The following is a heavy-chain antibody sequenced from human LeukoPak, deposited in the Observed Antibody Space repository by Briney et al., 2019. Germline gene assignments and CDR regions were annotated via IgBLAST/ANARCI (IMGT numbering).Heavy chain of an antibody. CDR2: IYSGGST. CDR3: ARGPLGTGEIDY. Sequence: GGSLRLSCVASGFTVSSTYMSWVRQAPGKGLEWVSLIYSGGSTKYADSVKGRSTISRDNAKNTLYLQMNSLTVEDTGVYYCARGPLGTGEIDYWGQGTLVTVSS. J-gene: IGHJ4*02. D-gene: IGHD7-27*01. V-gene: IGHV3-66*01. CDR1: GFTVSSTY.